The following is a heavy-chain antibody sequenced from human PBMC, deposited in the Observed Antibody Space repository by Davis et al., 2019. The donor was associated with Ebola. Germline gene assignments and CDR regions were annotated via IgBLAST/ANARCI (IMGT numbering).Heavy chain of an antibody. CDR1: GGSISSYY. V-gene: IGHV4-59*08. J-gene: IGHJ4*02. D-gene: IGHD3-10*01. CDR3: ATVLLWSGNFDY. CDR2: IYYSGST. Sequence: SETLSLTCTVSGGSISSYYWSWIRQPSGKGLEWIGYIYYSGSTNYNPSLKSRVTISVDTSKNQFSLKLSSVTAADTAVYYCATVLLWSGNFDYWGQGTLVTVSS.